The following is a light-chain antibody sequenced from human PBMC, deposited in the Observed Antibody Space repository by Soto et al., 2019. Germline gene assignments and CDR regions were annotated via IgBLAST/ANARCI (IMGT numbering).Light chain of an antibody. CDR1: QSVLYSSNNENS. J-gene: IGKJ1*01. CDR3: QQYYSTPWT. V-gene: IGKV4-1*01. Sequence: DIVMTQSPDSLAVSLGERATINCKSSQSVLYSSNNENSLAWYQQKPGQSPKVLIYWASTRESGVPDRFSGSGSGTDFTLTISNLQAEDVAVYYCQQYYSTPWTFGQGTKVEIK. CDR2: WAS.